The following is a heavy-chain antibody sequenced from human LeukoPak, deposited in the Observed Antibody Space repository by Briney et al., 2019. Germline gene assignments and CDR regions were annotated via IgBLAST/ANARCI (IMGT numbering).Heavy chain of an antibody. CDR3: ARVVIAAAGNVDWFDP. D-gene: IGHD6-13*01. J-gene: IGHJ5*02. Sequence: GGSLRLSCAASGFTFSDYYMSWIRQAPGKGLEWVSYISSSGSTIYYADSVKGRFTISRDNSKNTLYLQMNSLRAEDTAVYYCARVVIAAAGNVDWFDPWGQGTLVTVSS. CDR1: GFTFSDYY. CDR2: ISSSGSTI. V-gene: IGHV3-11*01.